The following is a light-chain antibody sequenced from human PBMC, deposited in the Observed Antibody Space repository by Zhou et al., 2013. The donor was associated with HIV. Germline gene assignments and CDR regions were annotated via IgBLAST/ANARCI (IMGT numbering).Light chain of an antibody. Sequence: EIVMTQSPATLSVSPGERATLSCRTSQSVFTNLAWYQQKPGQAPRLLIYGASTRATGIPARFSGSGSGTEFTLTISSLQSEDFAVYYCQQYNIWPPLTFGGGTKVEIK. J-gene: IGKJ4*01. CDR2: GAS. V-gene: IGKV3-15*01. CDR1: QSVFTN. CDR3: QQYNIWPPLT.